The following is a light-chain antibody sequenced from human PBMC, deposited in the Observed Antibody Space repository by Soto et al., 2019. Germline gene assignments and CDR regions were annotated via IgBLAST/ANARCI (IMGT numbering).Light chain of an antibody. CDR2: GAT. Sequence: IVMSQSPATLSVSPGERATLSCRASQSISSDLAWYQQKPGQAPRLLIYGATARATGIPARFSGSGSGTEFTLTISSLQSEDFAVYCCQQYNFWPWTFGQGTKVDNK. CDR1: QSISSD. J-gene: IGKJ1*01. CDR3: QQYNFWPWT. V-gene: IGKV3-15*01.